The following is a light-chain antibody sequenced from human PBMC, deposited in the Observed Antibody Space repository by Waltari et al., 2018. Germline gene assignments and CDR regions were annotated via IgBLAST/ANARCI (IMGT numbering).Light chain of an antibody. CDR2: GKN. J-gene: IGLJ2*01. CDR3: NSRDSSGNHLGVV. Sequence: SSELTQDPAVSVALGQTVRIACQGDSLRSYYASWYQQKPGQAPVLVIYGKNNRPSGIPDRFSGFSAGNTASLTITGAQAEEEADDYCNSRDSSGNHLGVVFGGGTKLTVL. V-gene: IGLV3-19*01. CDR1: SLRSYY.